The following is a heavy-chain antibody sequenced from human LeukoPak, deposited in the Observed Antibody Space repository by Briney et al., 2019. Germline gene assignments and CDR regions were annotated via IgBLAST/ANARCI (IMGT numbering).Heavy chain of an antibody. Sequence: GGSLRLSCAASGFTFSSYAMHWVRQAPGKGLEWVAVIWSDTTNRYYADSVKGRFTISRDNSKNTLYLQMSSLRAEDTAMYYCARDRLTTVTTFHFDYWGQGTLVTVSS. J-gene: IGHJ4*02. CDR1: GFTFSSYA. CDR2: IWSDTTNR. CDR3: ARDRLTTVTTFHFDY. V-gene: IGHV3-33*01. D-gene: IGHD4-17*01.